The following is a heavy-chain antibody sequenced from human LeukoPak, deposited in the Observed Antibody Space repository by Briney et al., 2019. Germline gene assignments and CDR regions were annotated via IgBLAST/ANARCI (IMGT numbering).Heavy chain of an antibody. Sequence: GGSLRLSCAASGFTFSSYSMNWVRQALGKGLEWVSSISSSSSYIYYADSVKGRFTISRDNAKNSLYLQMNSLRAEDTAVYYCARAPLYSSGSPAFDYWGQGTLVTVSS. D-gene: IGHD6-19*01. CDR3: ARAPLYSSGSPAFDY. J-gene: IGHJ4*02. CDR1: GFTFSSYS. V-gene: IGHV3-21*01. CDR2: ISSSSSYI.